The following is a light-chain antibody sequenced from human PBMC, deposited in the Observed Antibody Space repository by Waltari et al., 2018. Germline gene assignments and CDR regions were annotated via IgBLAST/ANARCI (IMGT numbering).Light chain of an antibody. CDR1: QGISNY. Sequence: DIQMTQSPSAMSASVGDRVTIPCRASQGISNYLAWFQQKPGKVPKRLIYLASNLESGVPSRFSGSGSGTEFTLTISSLQPEDFATYYCLQYNSYPPTFGGGTEVEIK. CDR3: LQYNSYPPT. V-gene: IGKV1-17*03. CDR2: LAS. J-gene: IGKJ4*01.